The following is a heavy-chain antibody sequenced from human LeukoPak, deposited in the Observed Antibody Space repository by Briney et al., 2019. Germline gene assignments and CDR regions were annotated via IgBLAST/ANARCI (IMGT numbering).Heavy chain of an antibody. CDR2: ISSSSSTI. D-gene: IGHD3-9*01. CDR3: ARALYDIPTVFDY. V-gene: IGHV3-48*04. J-gene: IGHJ4*02. Sequence: PGGSLRLSCAASGFTFSSYSMNWVRQAPGKGREWVSYISSSSSTIYFADSVKGRFTISRDNAKNSLYLQMNSLRAEDTAVYYCARALYDIPTVFDYWGQGTLVTVSS. CDR1: GFTFSSYS.